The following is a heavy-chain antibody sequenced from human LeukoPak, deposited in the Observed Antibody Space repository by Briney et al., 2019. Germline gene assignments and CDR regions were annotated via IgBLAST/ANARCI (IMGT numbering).Heavy chain of an antibody. CDR3: ASAYGGNDPNFDY. CDR2: IIPILGIA. D-gene: IGHD4-23*01. J-gene: IGHJ4*02. V-gene: IGHV1-69*02. CDR1: GGTFSSYT. Sequence: ASVKVSCKASGGTFSSYTISWVRQAPGQGLEWMGRIIPILGIANYAQKFQGRVTITADKSTSTAYMELSSLRSEDTAVYYCASAYGGNDPNFDYWGQGTLVTVSS.